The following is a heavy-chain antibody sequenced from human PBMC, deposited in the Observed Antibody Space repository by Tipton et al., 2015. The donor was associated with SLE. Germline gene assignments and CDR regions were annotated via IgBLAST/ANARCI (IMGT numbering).Heavy chain of an antibody. V-gene: IGHV3-30*18. D-gene: IGHD3-22*01. CDR1: GFTFSNYD. Sequence: SLRLSCAASGFTFSNYDMHWVRQATGKGLEWVAVIWYDGSNKYYADSVKGRFTISRDNSKNTLYLQMNSLRAEDTAVYYCAKGSDYYDSSGYYSSYYYYYYMDVWGKGTTVTVSS. CDR3: AKGSDYYDSSGYYSSYYYYYYMDV. J-gene: IGHJ6*03. CDR2: IWYDGSNK.